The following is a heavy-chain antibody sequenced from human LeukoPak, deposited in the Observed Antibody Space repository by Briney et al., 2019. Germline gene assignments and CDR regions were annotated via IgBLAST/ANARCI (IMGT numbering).Heavy chain of an antibody. Sequence: GGSLRLSCAASGFTFSDYYMSWLRQAPGKGLEWVSYISSSSSYTNYADSVKGRFTISRDNAKNSLYLQTNSLRAEDTAVYYCARDRDGDLYFDYWGQGTLVTVSS. D-gene: IGHD4-17*01. CDR1: GFTFSDYY. J-gene: IGHJ4*02. CDR2: ISSSSSYT. V-gene: IGHV3-11*06. CDR3: ARDRDGDLYFDY.